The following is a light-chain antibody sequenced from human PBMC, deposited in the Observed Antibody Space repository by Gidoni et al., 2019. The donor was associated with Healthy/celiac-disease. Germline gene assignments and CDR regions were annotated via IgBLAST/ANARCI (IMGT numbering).Light chain of an antibody. CDR1: SGDVGMYNY. CDR2: DVS. J-gene: IGLJ1*01. CDR3: CSYSGSYTRYV. V-gene: IGLV2-11*02. Sequence: QSALTQPPSVSGSPGQSVTISCTGTSGDVGMYNYVSWYQQHPGKPPKLILHDVSQRPSGFPDRCAGSKSGNTASLTISGLQSDDDADYYCCSYSGSYTRYVFGTGTKVTV.